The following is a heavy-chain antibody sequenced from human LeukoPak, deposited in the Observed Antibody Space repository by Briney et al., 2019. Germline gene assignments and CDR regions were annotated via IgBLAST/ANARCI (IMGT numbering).Heavy chain of an antibody. CDR1: GFTFSSYA. CDR2: VSGSGGNT. Sequence: GGSLRLSCAASGFTFSSYAMSWVRQGPGKGLEGGSTVSGSGGNTYYADSVKGRFTIARDDSKNTLYLQMNSLRAEDTAVYYCAKSGLNRFDYWGQGTLVTVSS. V-gene: IGHV3-23*01. CDR3: AKSGLNRFDY. D-gene: IGHD2-15*01. J-gene: IGHJ4*02.